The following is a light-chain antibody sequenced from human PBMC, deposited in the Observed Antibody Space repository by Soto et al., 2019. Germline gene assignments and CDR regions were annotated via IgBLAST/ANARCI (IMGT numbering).Light chain of an antibody. Sequence: QSVPTQPASVSGSPGQSIAISCTGTRSDVGAYNYVSWYQQHPGKAPKLMISEVTNRPSVVSDRFSGSKSGNTASLTVSGLQAEDEADYYCSSFTSRFTFVFGTGNKVTVL. CDR1: RSDVGAYNY. CDR3: SSFTSRFTFV. CDR2: EVT. V-gene: IGLV2-14*01. J-gene: IGLJ1*01.